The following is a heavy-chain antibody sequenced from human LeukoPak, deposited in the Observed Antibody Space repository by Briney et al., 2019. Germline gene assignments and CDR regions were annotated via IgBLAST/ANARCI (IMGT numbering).Heavy chain of an antibody. CDR1: GFAFSTSA. V-gene: IGHV3-23*01. Sequence: PGGSLRLSCAASGFAFSTSAMSWVRQAPGKGLEWASTITISGDGTYYADSVKGRFTISRDNAKNTLYLQMNSLRAEDTAVYYCARVHYGDYGDYWGQGTLVTVSS. D-gene: IGHD4-17*01. J-gene: IGHJ4*02. CDR2: ITISGDGT. CDR3: ARVHYGDYGDY.